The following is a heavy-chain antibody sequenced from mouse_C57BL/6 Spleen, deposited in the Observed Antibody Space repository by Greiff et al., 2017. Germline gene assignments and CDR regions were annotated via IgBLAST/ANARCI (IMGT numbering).Heavy chain of an antibody. V-gene: IGHV5-16*01. D-gene: IGHD3-3*01. CDR1: GFTFSDYY. Sequence: EVQLVESEGGLVQPGSSMKLSCTASGFTFSDYYMAWVRQVPEKGLEWVANINYDGSSTYYLDSLKSRFIISRDNAKNILYLQMSSLKSEDTATYSCARERGTGYFDYWGQGTTLTVSS. CDR3: ARERGTGYFDY. J-gene: IGHJ2*01. CDR2: INYDGSST.